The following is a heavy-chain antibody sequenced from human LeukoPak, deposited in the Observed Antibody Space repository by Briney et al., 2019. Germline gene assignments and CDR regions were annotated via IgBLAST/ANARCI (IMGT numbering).Heavy chain of an antibody. CDR3: ARWRGGMGLLNPPYFDY. CDR1: GFTFSDYY. J-gene: IGHJ4*02. Sequence: GGSLRLSCAASGFTFSDYYKSWIRQAPGKGLEWLSCISSSGRTIYYADSVKGRFTISRDNAKNSLYLQMSSLRVEDTAVYYCARWRGGMGLLNPPYFDYWGLGTLVTVSS. CDR2: ISSSGRTI. V-gene: IGHV3-11*04. D-gene: IGHD3-3*01.